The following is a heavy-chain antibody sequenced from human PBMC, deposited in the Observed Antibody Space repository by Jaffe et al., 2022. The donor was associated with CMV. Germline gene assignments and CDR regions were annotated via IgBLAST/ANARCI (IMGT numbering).Heavy chain of an antibody. V-gene: IGHV2-70*15. D-gene: IGHD2-21*01. Sequence: QVTLRESGPALVKPTQTLTLTCTFSGFSLSTSGMCVSWIRQPPGKALEWLARIDWDDDKYYSTSLKTRLTISKDTSKNQVVLTMTNMDPVDTATYYCARTLLLPPDWYNWFDPWGQGTLVTVSS. J-gene: IGHJ5*02. CDR3: ARTLLLPPDWYNWFDP. CDR1: GFSLSTSGMC. CDR2: IDWDDDK.